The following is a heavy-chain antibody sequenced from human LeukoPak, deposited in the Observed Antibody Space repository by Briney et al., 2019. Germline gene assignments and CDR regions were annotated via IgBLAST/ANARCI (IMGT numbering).Heavy chain of an antibody. V-gene: IGHV4-38-2*02. Sequence: SETLSLTCTVSGYSISSGYYWGWIRQPPGKGLEWIGSIYHSGSTYYNPSLKSRVTISVDTSKNQFSLKLSSVTAADTAVYYCARGSGGYDPRDAFDIWGQGTMVTVSS. J-gene: IGHJ3*02. CDR3: ARGSGGYDPRDAFDI. CDR1: GYSISSGYY. D-gene: IGHD5-12*01. CDR2: IYHSGST.